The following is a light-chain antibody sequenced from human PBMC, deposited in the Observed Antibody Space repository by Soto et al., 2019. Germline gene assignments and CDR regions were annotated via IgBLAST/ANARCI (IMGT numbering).Light chain of an antibody. Sequence: ALRMTQSPSSLSASTGDRVTITCRASQGISSYLAWYQQKPGKAPKLLIYAASTLQSGVPSRFSGSGSGTDFTLTISCLQSEDFATYYCQQYYSYPPALTFGGGTKVEIK. CDR3: QQYYSYPPALT. J-gene: IGKJ4*01. CDR2: AAS. CDR1: QGISSY. V-gene: IGKV1-8*01.